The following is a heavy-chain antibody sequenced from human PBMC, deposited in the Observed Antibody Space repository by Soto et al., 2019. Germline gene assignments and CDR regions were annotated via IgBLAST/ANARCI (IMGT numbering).Heavy chain of an antibody. CDR1: GDTFTSYY. Sequence: ASVKVSCKAPGDTFTSYYLNWVRQAPGQGLEWMGWINPNTGSTNYAQKFQGRVTMTRDTSITTAYMELSRLRSDDTAVYYCARDLWGNWNHIDAFDIWGPGTTVTVSS. D-gene: IGHD1-20*01. CDR2: INPNTGST. V-gene: IGHV1-2*02. CDR3: ARDLWGNWNHIDAFDI. J-gene: IGHJ3*02.